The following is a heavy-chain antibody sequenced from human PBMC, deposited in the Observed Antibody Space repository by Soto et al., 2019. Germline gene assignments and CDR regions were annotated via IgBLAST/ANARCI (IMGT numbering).Heavy chain of an antibody. D-gene: IGHD2-21*02. CDR3: ARGETTVVTFDY. J-gene: IGHJ4*02. Sequence: VQLVESGGGVVQPGRSLRLSCAASGFTFSSYGMHWVRQAPGKGLEWVAAIWYDGSNKYYADSVKGRFTISRDNSKNTLYLQMNSLRAEDTAVYYCARGETTVVTFDYWGQGTLVTVSS. CDR2: IWYDGSNK. CDR1: GFTFSSYG. V-gene: IGHV3-33*01.